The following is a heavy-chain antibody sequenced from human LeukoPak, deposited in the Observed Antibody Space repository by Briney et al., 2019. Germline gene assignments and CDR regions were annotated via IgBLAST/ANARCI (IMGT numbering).Heavy chain of an antibody. D-gene: IGHD6-19*01. CDR2: IGTAGDT. CDR1: GFTFSRYE. V-gene: IGHV3-13*01. Sequence: GGSLRLSCAASGFTFSRYEMHWVRQATGKGLEWVSAIGTAGDTYYPGSVKGRFAISRENAKNSLYLQMNSLRVGDTAVYYCARATGSGWQNNWFDPWGQGTLVTVSS. J-gene: IGHJ5*02. CDR3: ARATGSGWQNNWFDP.